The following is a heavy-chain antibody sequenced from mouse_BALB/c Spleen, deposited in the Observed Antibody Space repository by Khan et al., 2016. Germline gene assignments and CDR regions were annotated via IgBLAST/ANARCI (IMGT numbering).Heavy chain of an antibody. V-gene: IGHV5-6-3*01. CDR2: INSNGGST. Sequence: EVELVESGGGLVQPGGSLKLSCAASGFTFSSYGMSWVRQTPDKRLELVATINSNGGSTYYPYSVKGRFTISRDNAKNPLYLQQSSLQSEDTAMYYCARGCYYSYYFDDWGQGTTLTVSS. CDR3: ARGCYYSYYFDD. CDR1: GFTFSSYG. D-gene: IGHD1-2*01. J-gene: IGHJ2*01.